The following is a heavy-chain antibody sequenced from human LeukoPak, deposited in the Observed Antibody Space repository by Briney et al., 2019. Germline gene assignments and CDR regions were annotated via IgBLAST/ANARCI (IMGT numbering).Heavy chain of an antibody. Sequence: KTSETLSLTCTVSGDSIRSYDWSWLRQPPGQGLEWIGNIHYTGSTNYNPSLKSRVAISVDTSSKQLSLKLSSVTAADTAVYYCARQFLYYYDSSGHYYYFDYWGQGTLVTVSS. CDR1: GDSIRSYD. V-gene: IGHV4-59*08. J-gene: IGHJ4*02. CDR2: IHYTGST. CDR3: ARQFLYYYDSSGHYYYFDY. D-gene: IGHD3-22*01.